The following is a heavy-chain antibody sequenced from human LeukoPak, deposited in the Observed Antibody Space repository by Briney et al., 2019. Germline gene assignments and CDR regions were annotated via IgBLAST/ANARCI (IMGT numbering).Heavy chain of an antibody. Sequence: PGGSLRLSCAASGFTFSSYAMSWVRQAPGKGLEWVSAISDSGGSTYYADSVKGRFTISRDNSKNTLYLQMNSLRAEDTALYYCATITYYGSGRGYFDYWGQGTLVTVSS. CDR3: ATITYYGSGRGYFDY. CDR2: ISDSGGST. V-gene: IGHV3-23*01. J-gene: IGHJ4*02. D-gene: IGHD3-10*01. CDR1: GFTFSSYA.